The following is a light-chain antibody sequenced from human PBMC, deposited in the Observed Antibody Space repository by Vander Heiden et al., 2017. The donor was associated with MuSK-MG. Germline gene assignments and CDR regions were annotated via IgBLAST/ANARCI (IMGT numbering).Light chain of an antibody. Sequence: PGGPGTLPCSASQTVSSRYLAWYQQKPGQAPRLLIYGASNRATGIPDRFSGSGSGTDFTLTISRLEPEDFVVYYCQQDGSSPYTFGQGTKLEIK. V-gene: IGKV3-20*01. CDR1: QTVSSRY. J-gene: IGKJ2*01. CDR2: GAS. CDR3: QQDGSSPYT.